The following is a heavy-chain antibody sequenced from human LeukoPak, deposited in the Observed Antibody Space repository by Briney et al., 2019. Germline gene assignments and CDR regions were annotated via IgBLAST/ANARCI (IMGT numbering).Heavy chain of an antibody. J-gene: IGHJ6*02. CDR1: GGSISSGGYY. Sequence: PSETLSLTCTVSGGSISSGGYYWSWIRQHPGKGLEWIGYIYYSGSTYYNPSLKSRVTISVDTSRNQFSLKLSSVTAADTAVYYCARYSTVTTPGGYYYGMDVWGQGTTVTVSS. D-gene: IGHD4-17*01. CDR2: IYYSGST. V-gene: IGHV4-31*03. CDR3: ARYSTVTTPGGYYYGMDV.